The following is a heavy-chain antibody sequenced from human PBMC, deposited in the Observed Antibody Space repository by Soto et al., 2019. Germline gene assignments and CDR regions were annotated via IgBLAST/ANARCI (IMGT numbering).Heavy chain of an antibody. V-gene: IGHV1-8*01. CDR3: ASGGCGHLFAF. CDR1: GYTFTHYD. CDR2: MNPNTGNT. J-gene: IGHJ4*02. D-gene: IGHD2-15*01. Sequence: ASVKVSCKASGYTFTHYDINWVRQATGQGLEWMGWMNPNTGNTGFAQKFQDRVTMTRNTSISTAYMELSSLRSEDTALYFCASGGCGHLFAFWGQGNPVTVSS.